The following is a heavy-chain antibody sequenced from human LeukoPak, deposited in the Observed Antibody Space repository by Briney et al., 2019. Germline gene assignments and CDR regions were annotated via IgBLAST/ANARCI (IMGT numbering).Heavy chain of an antibody. V-gene: IGHV3-66*01. CDR2: IYSGGST. D-gene: IGHD6-13*01. CDR3: AKVEYTSSWYGVGSLDY. Sequence: QPGGSLGLSCAASGFTVSSNYMSWVRQAPGKGLEWVSVIYSGGSTYYTDSVKGRFTISRDNSKNTLYLQMNSLRAEDTAVYYCAKVEYTSSWYGVGSLDYWGQGTLVTVSS. CDR1: GFTVSSNY. J-gene: IGHJ4*02.